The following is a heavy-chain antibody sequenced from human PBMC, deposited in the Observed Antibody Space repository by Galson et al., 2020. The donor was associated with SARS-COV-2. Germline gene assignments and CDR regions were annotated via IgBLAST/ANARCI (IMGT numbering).Heavy chain of an antibody. CDR2: IYYSGST. D-gene: IGHD3-10*01. J-gene: IGHJ3*02. CDR1: GGSISSSSYY. V-gene: IGHV4-39*01. CDR3: ARRAGTMVRGVNRAFDI. Sequence: SETLSLTCTVSGGSISSSSYYWGWIRQPPGTGLEWIGSIYYSGSTYYNPSLKSRVTISVDTSKNQFSLKLSSVTAADTAVYYCARRAGTMVRGVNRAFDIWGQGTMVTVSS.